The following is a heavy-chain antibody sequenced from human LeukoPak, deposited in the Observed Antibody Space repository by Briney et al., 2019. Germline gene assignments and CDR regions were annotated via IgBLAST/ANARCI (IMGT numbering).Heavy chain of an antibody. CDR3: ARVGFGVVVAATGNLDY. CDR1: GFTFSSYS. CDR2: ISSSSSYI. J-gene: IGHJ4*02. V-gene: IGHV3-21*01. Sequence: PGGSLRLSCAASGFTFSSYSMNWVRQAPGKGLEWVSSISSSSSYIYYADSVKGRFTISRDNAKNSLYLQMNSLRAEDTAVYYCARVGFGVVVAATGNLDYWGQGTLVTVSS. D-gene: IGHD2-15*01.